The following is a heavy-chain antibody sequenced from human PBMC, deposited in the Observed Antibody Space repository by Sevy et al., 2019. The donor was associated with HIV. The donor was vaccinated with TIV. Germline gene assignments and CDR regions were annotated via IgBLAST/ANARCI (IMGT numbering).Heavy chain of an antibody. J-gene: IGHJ3*02. D-gene: IGHD6-13*01. CDR1: GFSLSSYS. V-gene: IGHV3-21*01. CDR3: ARDRIAAAGFDGTFAFDI. Sequence: GGSLRLSCAASGFSLSSYSMNWVRQAPGKGLEWVSSISSSSSYIYYAYSVKGRFTISRDNAKNSLYLQMNSLRAEDTAVYYCARDRIAAAGFDGTFAFDIWGQGTMVTVS. CDR2: ISSSSSYI.